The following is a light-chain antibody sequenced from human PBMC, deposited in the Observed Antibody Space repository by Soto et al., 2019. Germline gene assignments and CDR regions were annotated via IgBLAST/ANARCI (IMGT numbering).Light chain of an antibody. CDR1: QSVTSNY. J-gene: IGKJ2*01. Sequence: EILLTQSPGTLSLSPGERATLSCRASQSVTSNYLAWYQQKPGQAPRLLIYGGSTRAAGVPDRFSGSGSGTDFTLTITRVEPEDFAVYYCQQYGRSPLMHTFGQGTKLGVK. CDR3: QQYGRSPLMHT. V-gene: IGKV3-20*01. CDR2: GGS.